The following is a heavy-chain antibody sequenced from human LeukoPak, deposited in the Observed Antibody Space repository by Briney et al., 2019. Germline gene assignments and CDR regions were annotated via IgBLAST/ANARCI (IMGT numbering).Heavy chain of an antibody. CDR2: IIPIFGTA. CDR3: ARGGYCSGGSCYSFDY. D-gene: IGHD2-15*01. J-gene: IGHJ4*02. Sequence: SVKVSCKASGGTFSSYAISWVRQAPGQGLEWMGGIIPIFGTANYAQKFQGRVTITADESTSTAYMELSSLRSEDTAVHYCARGGYCSGGSCYSFDYWGQGTLVTVSS. CDR1: GGTFSSYA. V-gene: IGHV1-69*13.